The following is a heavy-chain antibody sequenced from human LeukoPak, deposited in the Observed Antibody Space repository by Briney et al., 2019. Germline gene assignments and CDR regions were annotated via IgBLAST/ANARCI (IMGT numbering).Heavy chain of an antibody. J-gene: IGHJ4*02. CDR1: GFTFSSYA. CDR3: AGIRSSWYLDY. D-gene: IGHD6-13*01. CDR2: ISYDGSNK. Sequence: GGSLRLSCAASGFTFSSYAMHWVRQAPGKGLEWVAVISYDGSNKYYADSVKGRFTISRDNSKNTLYLQMNSLRAEDTAVYYCAGIRSSWYLDYWGQGTLVTVSS. V-gene: IGHV3-30-3*01.